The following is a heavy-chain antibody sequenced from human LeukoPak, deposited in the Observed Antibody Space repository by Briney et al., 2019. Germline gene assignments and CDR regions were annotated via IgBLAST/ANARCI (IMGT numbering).Heavy chain of an antibody. Sequence: GGSLRLSCAASGFTFSSYGMHWVRQAPGKGLEWVAFIRYDGSNKYYADSVKGRFTISRDNSKNTLYLQMNSLRAEDTAVYYCAKDYCSSTSCYYYMDVWGKGTTVTVSS. CDR1: GFTFSSYG. CDR2: IRYDGSNK. D-gene: IGHD2-2*01. J-gene: IGHJ6*03. V-gene: IGHV3-30*02. CDR3: AKDYCSSTSCYYYMDV.